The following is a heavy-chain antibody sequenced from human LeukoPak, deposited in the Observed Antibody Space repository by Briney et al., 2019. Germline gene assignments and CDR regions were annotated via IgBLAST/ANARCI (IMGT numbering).Heavy chain of an antibody. J-gene: IGHJ4*02. V-gene: IGHV1-2*02. CDR1: GYTFTDYY. CDR2: INSNSGDT. Sequence: ASVKVSCKASGYTFTDYYMHWVRQAPGQGLEWMGWINSNSGDTNYAQKFQGRVTMTRDTSISTAYMELSRLRSDDTAVYYCARAPDCFHWGQGTLVTVSS. D-gene: IGHD2-21*01. CDR3: ARAPDCFH.